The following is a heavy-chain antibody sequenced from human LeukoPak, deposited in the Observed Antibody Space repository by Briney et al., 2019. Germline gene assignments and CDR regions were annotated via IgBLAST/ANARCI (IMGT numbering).Heavy chain of an antibody. Sequence: ASVKVSCKASGYTFTYRYLHWVRQAPGQGLEWMGWINPNSGGTNSAQKFQGRVTMTRDTSISTAYMELSRLKSDDTAVYYCARGRKAVTTTYYWGQGTLVTVSS. D-gene: IGHD2/OR15-2a*01. J-gene: IGHJ4*02. CDR2: INPNSGGT. CDR1: GYTFTYRY. V-gene: IGHV1-2*02. CDR3: ARGRKAVTTTYY.